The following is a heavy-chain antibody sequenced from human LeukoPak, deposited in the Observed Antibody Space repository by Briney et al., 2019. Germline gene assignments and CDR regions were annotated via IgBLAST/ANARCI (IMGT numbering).Heavy chain of an antibody. CDR1: GFTFGDHA. CDR2: IRSKAYGGTT. CDR3: ARGPIYLWLYNGMDV. V-gene: IGHV3-49*04. D-gene: IGHD3-16*01. Sequence: PGGSLRLSCTGSGFTFGDHALSWVRQAPGKGLEWVGFIRSKAYGGTTEYAASVKGRFIISREDSKGIAHLQMSSLKIEDTAVYYCARGPIYLWLYNGMDVWGQGTTVTVSS. J-gene: IGHJ6*02.